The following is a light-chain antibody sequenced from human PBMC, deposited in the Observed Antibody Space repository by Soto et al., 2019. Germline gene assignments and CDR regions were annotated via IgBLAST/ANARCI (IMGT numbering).Light chain of an antibody. V-gene: IGLV2-14*01. CDR2: EVS. CDR3: SSYTSTNTPVV. J-gene: IGLJ2*01. Sequence: QSALTQPASVSGFPGQSITISCTGTSSDVGGYTYVSWYQLHPGKAPKAMIYEVSNRPSGVSNRFSGSKSGNTASLTISGLQAEDEADYYCSSYTSTNTPVVFGGGTKVTVL. CDR1: SSDVGGYTY.